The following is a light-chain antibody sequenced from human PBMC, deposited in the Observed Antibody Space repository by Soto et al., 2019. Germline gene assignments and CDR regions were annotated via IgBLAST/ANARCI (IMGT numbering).Light chain of an antibody. CDR1: SSDVGGYNY. Sequence: QSVLTHPASVSGSPGQSITISCTGTSSDVGGYNYVSWYQQHPGKAPKLIIYEVSNRPSGVSNRFSGSKSANTASLTISGLQAEDEADYYCNSYTSSSSVFGTGTKVTVL. V-gene: IGLV2-14*01. CDR3: NSYTSSSSV. CDR2: EVS. J-gene: IGLJ1*01.